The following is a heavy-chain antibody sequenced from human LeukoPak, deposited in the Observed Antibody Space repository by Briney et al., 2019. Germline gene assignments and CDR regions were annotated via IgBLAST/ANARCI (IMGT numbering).Heavy chain of an antibody. CDR1: GFTFSSYA. J-gene: IGHJ6*02. D-gene: IGHD1-26*01. CDR3: ARDTRFSGSYSYYYYGMDV. CDR2: IWYDGSNK. V-gene: IGHV3-33*08. Sequence: GGSLRLSCAASGFTFSSYAMSWVRQAPGKGLEWVAVIWYDGSNKYYADSVKGRFTISRDNSKNTLYLQMNSLRAEDTAVYYCARDTRFSGSYSYYYYGMDVWGQGTTVTVSS.